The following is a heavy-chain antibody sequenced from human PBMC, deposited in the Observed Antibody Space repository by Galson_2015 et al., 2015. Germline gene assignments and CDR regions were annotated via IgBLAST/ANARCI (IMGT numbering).Heavy chain of an antibody. V-gene: IGHV1-46*01. CDR1: GYTFTSYY. CDR2: INPSGGSA. D-gene: IGHD1-26*01. J-gene: IGHJ6*02. Sequence: SVKVSCKASGYTFTSYYMHWVRQAPGQGLEWMGIINPSGGSANSAQKSQGRVTMTRDTSTSTVYMELSSLRSEDTAVYYCARGGSYYSYGMDVWGQGTTVTVSS. CDR3: ARGGSYYSYGMDV.